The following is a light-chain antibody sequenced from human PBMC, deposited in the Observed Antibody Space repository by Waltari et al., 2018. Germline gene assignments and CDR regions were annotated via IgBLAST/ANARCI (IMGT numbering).Light chain of an antibody. CDR3: MFWPSNVWV. CDR2: YNSDSEK. CDR1: SAINVGDFI. V-gene: IGLV5-37*01. Sequence: QPVLTQPPSSSASPGDSARLTCTLPSAINVGDFIIYWYQQKPGSPPRFLLYYNSDSEKAQGSGVPSRFSGSKDASANAGILLISGLQSEDEADYYCMFWPSNVWVFGGGTKLTVL. J-gene: IGLJ3*02.